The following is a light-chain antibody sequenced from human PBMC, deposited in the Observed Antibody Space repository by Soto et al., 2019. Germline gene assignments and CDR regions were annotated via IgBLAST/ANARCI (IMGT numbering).Light chain of an antibody. CDR3: QQYSSSRT. V-gene: IGKV3-20*01. Sequence: EIVLTQSPATLSLSPGERATLSCRASQSVSSYLAWNQQKPGQAPRLLIYGASSRATGIPDRFSGSGSETDFTLTITRLEPEDFAVYYCQQYSSSRTFGQGTKVDI. CDR1: QSVSSY. CDR2: GAS. J-gene: IGKJ1*01.